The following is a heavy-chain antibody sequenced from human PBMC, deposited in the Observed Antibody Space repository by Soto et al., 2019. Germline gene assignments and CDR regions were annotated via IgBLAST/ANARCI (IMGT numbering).Heavy chain of an antibody. D-gene: IGHD6-13*01. V-gene: IGHV4-4*07. CDR2: IYTSGST. J-gene: IGHJ5*02. Sequence: SATLSLGCTVSGGSISGDYRSWNRQPAGGGRWWIGRIYTSGSTNYNPSLKSRVTMSVDTAKNQFSLKLSSVTAADTAVYYCARASSSSWYSNNWFGPWGQGTLVT. CDR3: ARASSSSWYSNNWFGP. CDR1: GGSISGDY.